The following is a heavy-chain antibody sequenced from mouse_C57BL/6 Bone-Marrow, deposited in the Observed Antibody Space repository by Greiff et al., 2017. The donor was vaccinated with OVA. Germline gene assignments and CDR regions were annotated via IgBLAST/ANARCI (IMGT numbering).Heavy chain of an antibody. CDR2: IWGVGST. J-gene: IGHJ4*01. Sequence: VMLVESGPGLVAPSQSLSITCTVSGFSFTSYGVDWVRQSPGKGLEWLGVIWGVGSTNYNSALKSSMSISKDNSKSQVFLKMNSLQTDDTAMYYCAIYSDLYAMDYWGQGTSVTVSS. CDR1: GFSFTSYG. CDR3: AIYSDLYAMDY. V-gene: IGHV2-6*01. D-gene: IGHD2-12*01.